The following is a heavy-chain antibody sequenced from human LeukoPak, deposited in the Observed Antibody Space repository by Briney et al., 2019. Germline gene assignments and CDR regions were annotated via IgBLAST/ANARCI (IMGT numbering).Heavy chain of an antibody. CDR3: AREPRDYGDRSDY. J-gene: IGHJ4*02. D-gene: IGHD4-17*01. Sequence: ASVKVSCKVSGYTLTELSMHWVRQAPGQGLEWMGWINTNTGNPTYAQGFTGRFVFSLDTSVSTAYLQISSLKAEDTAVYYCAREPRDYGDRSDYWGQGTLVTVSS. CDR1: GYTLTELS. V-gene: IGHV7-4-1*02. CDR2: INTNTGNP.